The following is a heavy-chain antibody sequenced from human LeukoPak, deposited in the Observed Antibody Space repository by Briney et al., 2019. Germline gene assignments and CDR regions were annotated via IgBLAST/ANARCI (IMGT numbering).Heavy chain of an antibody. CDR2: ISSSSSYI. CDR3: ARDGRMATTDTEPFDY. Sequence: GGALRLSCAASGFTFSSYSMNWVRQAPGKGLEWVSSISSSSSYIYYADSVQGRFTISTDNAKNSLYLQMNSLSAEDTAVYYCARDGRMATTDTEPFDYWGQGTLVTVSS. D-gene: IGHD5-24*01. V-gene: IGHV3-21*01. CDR1: GFTFSSYS. J-gene: IGHJ4*02.